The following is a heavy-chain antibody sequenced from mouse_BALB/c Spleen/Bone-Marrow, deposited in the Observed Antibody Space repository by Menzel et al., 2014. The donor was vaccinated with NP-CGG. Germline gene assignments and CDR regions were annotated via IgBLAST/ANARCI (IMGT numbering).Heavy chain of an antibody. V-gene: IGHV1-87*01. CDR2: IYPGDGDT. Sequence: QVQLQQSGAELARPGASVKLSCKASGCTFTSYWMQWVKQRPGQGLEWIGAIYPGDGDTRYTQKFKGKATLTADKSSSTAYMQLSSLASEDSAVYYCARSGAMDYWGQGTSVTVSS. D-gene: IGHD3-2*02. CDR1: GCTFTSYW. CDR3: ARSGAMDY. J-gene: IGHJ4*01.